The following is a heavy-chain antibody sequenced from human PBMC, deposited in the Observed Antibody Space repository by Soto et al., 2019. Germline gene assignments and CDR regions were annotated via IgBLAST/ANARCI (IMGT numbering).Heavy chain of an antibody. D-gene: IGHD6-19*01. CDR1: GGSFSGYY. CDR2: INHSGST. V-gene: IGHV4-34*01. J-gene: IGHJ4*02. Sequence: SETLSLTCAVYGGSFSGYYWGWIRQPPGKGLEWIGEINHSGSTNYNPSLKSRVTISVDTSKNQFSLKLSSVTAADTAVYYCANVAVAGTFVDYWGQGTRVTVSS. CDR3: ANVAVAGTFVDY.